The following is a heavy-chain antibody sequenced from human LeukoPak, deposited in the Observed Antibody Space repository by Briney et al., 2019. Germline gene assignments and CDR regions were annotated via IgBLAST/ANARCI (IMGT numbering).Heavy chain of an antibody. Sequence: SETLSLTCTVSGGSISSGSYYWGWIRQPPGKGLEWIGSIDYSGTTYYNPSLKSRVTISVDTSKNQFSLKLSSVTAADTALYYCVRRGQAAGSKGAFDYWGQGTLVTVSS. CDR1: GGSISSGSYY. J-gene: IGHJ4*02. V-gene: IGHV4-39*01. CDR3: VRRGQAAGSKGAFDY. CDR2: IDYSGTT. D-gene: IGHD6-13*01.